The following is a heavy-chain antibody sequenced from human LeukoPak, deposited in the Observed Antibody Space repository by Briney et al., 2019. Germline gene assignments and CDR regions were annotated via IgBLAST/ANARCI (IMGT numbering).Heavy chain of an antibody. Sequence: ASVKVSCKASGGTFSSYAISWVRQAPGQGLEWMGGIIPIFGTANYAQKFQGRVTITADESTSTAYMELSSLRSEDTAVYYCARGRVIGQQLDPYYYYYYGMDVWSQGTTVTVSS. V-gene: IGHV1-69*01. CDR3: ARGRVIGQQLDPYYYYYYGMDV. CDR2: IIPIFGTA. J-gene: IGHJ6*02. D-gene: IGHD6-13*01. CDR1: GGTFSSYA.